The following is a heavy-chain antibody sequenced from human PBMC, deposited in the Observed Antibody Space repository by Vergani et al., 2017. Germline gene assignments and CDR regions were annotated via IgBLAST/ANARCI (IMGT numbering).Heavy chain of an antibody. J-gene: IGHJ4*02. CDR2: IYHSGST. CDR1: GYSISSGYY. Sequence: QVQLQESGPGLVKPSETLSLTCAVSGYSISSGYYWGWIRQPPGKGLEWIGSIYHSGSTYYNPSLKSRVTISVDTSKNQFSLKLCSVTAADTAVYYCARRGYCSSTSCPPDYWGQGTLVTVSS. CDR3: ARRGYCSSTSCPPDY. D-gene: IGHD2-2*01. V-gene: IGHV4-38-2*01.